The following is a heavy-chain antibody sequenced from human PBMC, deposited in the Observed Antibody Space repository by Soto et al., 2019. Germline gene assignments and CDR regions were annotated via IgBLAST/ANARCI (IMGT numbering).Heavy chain of an antibody. CDR1: GGTFSSYA. CDR3: ARDTVRGYSGYDHSYFDY. CDR2: IIPIFGTA. J-gene: IGHJ4*02. V-gene: IGHV1-69*01. Sequence: QVQLVQSGAEVKKPGSSVKVSCKASGGTFSSYAISWVRQAPGQGLEWMGGIIPIFGTANYAQKFQGRVTITADESTSTAYMELSSLRSEDTAVYYCARDTVRGYSGYDHSYFDYWGQGTLVTVSS. D-gene: IGHD5-12*01.